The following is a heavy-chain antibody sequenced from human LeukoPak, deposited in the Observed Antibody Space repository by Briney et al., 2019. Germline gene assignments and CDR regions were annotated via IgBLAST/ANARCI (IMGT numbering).Heavy chain of an antibody. Sequence: ASVKVSCKASGYTFTSYGISWVRQAPGQGLEWMGWISAYNGNTNYAQKLQGRVTMTTDTSTSTAYMELRSLRSDDTAVYYCARREYYYDSSGYNPEYFQHWGRGTLVTVSS. CDR3: ARREYYYDSSGYNPEYFQH. D-gene: IGHD3-22*01. CDR2: ISAYNGNT. V-gene: IGHV1-18*01. CDR1: GYTFTSYG. J-gene: IGHJ1*01.